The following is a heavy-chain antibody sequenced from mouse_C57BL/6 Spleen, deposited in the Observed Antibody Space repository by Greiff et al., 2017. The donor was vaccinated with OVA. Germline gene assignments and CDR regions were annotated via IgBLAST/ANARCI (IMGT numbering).Heavy chain of an antibody. J-gene: IGHJ1*03. Sequence: EVHLVESGGGLVQPGASLRLSCAASGFTFTDYYMSWVRQPPGKAPAWLALIRNKANGYTTEYTASVKGRFTISRDNSQNILYLQMNTLRAEDSATYYCVKAVRGSYWYFDVWGTGTTVTVSS. V-gene: IGHV7-4*01. CDR2: IRNKANGYTT. CDR3: VKAVRGSYWYFDV. D-gene: IGHD3-1*01. CDR1: GFTFTDYY.